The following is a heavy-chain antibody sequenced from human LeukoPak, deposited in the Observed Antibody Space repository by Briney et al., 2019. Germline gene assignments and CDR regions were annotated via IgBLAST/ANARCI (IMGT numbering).Heavy chain of an antibody. V-gene: IGHV4-31*03. Sequence: SETLSLTCSVSGASLSSRTSYWGWIRQPPGKGLEWIGYIYYSGSTYYNPSLKSRVTISVDTSKNQFSLKLCSVTAADTAVYYCARVRRRQIELRRGALWFDPWGQGTLVTVSS. CDR2: IYYSGST. D-gene: IGHD1-7*01. J-gene: IGHJ5*02. CDR1: GASLSSRTSY. CDR3: ARVRRRQIELRRGALWFDP.